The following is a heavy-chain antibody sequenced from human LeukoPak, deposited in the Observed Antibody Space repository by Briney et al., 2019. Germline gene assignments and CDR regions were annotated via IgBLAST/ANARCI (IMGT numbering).Heavy chain of an antibody. CDR3: ARDPDSSSWYSY. V-gene: IGHV1-69*04. Sequence: GASVKVSCKASGGTFSSYAISWERQAPGQGLEWMGRIIPILGIANYAQKFQGRVTITADKSTSTAYMELSSLRSEDTAVYYCARDPDSSSWYSYWGQGTPVTVSS. CDR2: IIPILGIA. J-gene: IGHJ4*02. CDR1: GGTFSSYA. D-gene: IGHD6-13*01.